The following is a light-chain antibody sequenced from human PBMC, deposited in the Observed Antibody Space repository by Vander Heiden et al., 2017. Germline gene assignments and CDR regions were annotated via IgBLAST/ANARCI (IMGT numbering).Light chain of an antibody. CDR3: QQYNSWQVT. V-gene: IGKV3-15*01. CDR2: SAS. J-gene: IGKJ1*01. CDR1: QSISSN. Sequence: EIVMTQSPATLSVSPGGRATLSCRASQSISSNLAWYQQKPSQAPRLLIVSASTRATGIPARFSGSGSGTEFTLTINSLQSEDFAVYYCQQYNSWQVTFGQGTKVEIK.